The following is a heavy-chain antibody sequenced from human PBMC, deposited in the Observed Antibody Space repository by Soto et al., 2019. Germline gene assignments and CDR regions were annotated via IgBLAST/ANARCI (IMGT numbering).Heavy chain of an antibody. CDR3: AMGVLVVRGGYYSMGV. CDR1: GGTISTFA. CDR2: INNLFGTT. Sequence: QVQLVQSGAEVKKPGSSVKVSCKASGGTISTFAIAWVRQAPGQGLEWMGGINNLFGTTNYAQEFQGRGTGTADKATNIASTELSRPRFEAKAVYYCAMGVLVVRGGYYSMGVWGQGTKVTVSS. J-gene: IGHJ6*02. V-gene: IGHV1-69*06. D-gene: IGHD2-15*01.